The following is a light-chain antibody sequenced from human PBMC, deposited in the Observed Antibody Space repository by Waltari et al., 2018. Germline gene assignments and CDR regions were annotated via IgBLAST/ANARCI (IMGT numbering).Light chain of an antibody. J-gene: IGLJ3*02. CDR2: DDT. Sequence: SALTQPASVSGSPGQSITISCTGISSDVGRYNYVSWYQQFPDRAPKPMIYDDTNRPSGVSNRLCGSESANTPSLNISGLQPEDEADYYWATYMPGSTLVCGGGTKLTVL. CDR3: ATYMPGSTLV. V-gene: IGLV2-14*01. CDR1: SSDVGRYNY.